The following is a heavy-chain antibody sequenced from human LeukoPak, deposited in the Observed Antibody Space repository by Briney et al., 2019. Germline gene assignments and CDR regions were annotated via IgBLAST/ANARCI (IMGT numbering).Heavy chain of an antibody. CDR3: AKTNYDSSGYPDAFDI. V-gene: IGHV4-59*01. CDR2: IYYSGST. CDR1: GGSINSYY. Sequence: SETLSLTCTVSGGSINSYYWSWIRQPPGKGLEWIGYIYYSGSTNYNPSLKSRVTISVDTSKNQFSLKLSSVTAADTAVYYCAKTNYDSSGYPDAFDIWGQGTMVTVSS. J-gene: IGHJ3*02. D-gene: IGHD3-22*01.